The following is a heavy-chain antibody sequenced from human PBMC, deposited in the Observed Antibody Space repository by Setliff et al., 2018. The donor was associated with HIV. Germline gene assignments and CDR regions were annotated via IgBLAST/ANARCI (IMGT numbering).Heavy chain of an antibody. V-gene: IGHV1-24*01. CDR3: ATDNREGEGTPYYFDY. CDR1: GYTLTKLS. J-gene: IGHJ4*02. Sequence: ASVKVSCKVSGYTLTKLSMHWVRQAPEKGLEWMGGFDPELGETFFAQNFRGRLTMTQDTSTDTAYVELTSLRSDDTAMYYCATDNREGEGTPYYFDYWGQGTQVTVSS. CDR2: FDPELGET. D-gene: IGHD3-16*01.